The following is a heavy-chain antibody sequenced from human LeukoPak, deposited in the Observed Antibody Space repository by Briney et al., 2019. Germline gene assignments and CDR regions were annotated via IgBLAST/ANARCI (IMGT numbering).Heavy chain of an antibody. CDR2: ISRSSGAV. J-gene: IGHJ2*01. D-gene: IGHD5-18*01. CDR1: GFTFNDFE. V-gene: IGHV3-48*03. CDR3: ARDESAYSFGFHWYFDL. Sequence: GGYLRLSCAASGFTFNDFEMGWVRQAPGKGLEWVSYISRSSGAVYHADSVRGRFTVSRDNAKNALYLQMNSLRVEDTAVYYCARDESAYSFGFHWYFDLWGRGTLVTVSS.